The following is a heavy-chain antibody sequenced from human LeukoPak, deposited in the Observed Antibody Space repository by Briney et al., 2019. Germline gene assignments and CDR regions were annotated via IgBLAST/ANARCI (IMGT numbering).Heavy chain of an antibody. CDR1: GFTLSSRW. CDR2: INRDGSEK. J-gene: IGHJ4*02. D-gene: IGHD3-3*01. V-gene: IGHV3-7*03. Sequence: GGPLRLSCVVSGFTLSSRWMMWVRQAPGKGLEWMTNINRDGSEKNYVDSVKGRFTITRDNAENSLYLQMNSPKVEDTAIYYCATYDSWSGYNIAYWGQGTLVTVSS. CDR3: ATYDSWSGYNIAY.